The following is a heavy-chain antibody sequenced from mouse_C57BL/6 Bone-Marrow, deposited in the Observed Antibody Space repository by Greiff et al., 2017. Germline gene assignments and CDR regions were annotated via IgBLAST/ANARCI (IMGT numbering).Heavy chain of an antibody. CDR2: IYPGSGST. CDR1: GYTFTSYW. CDR3: ARPYYSNDWYFDV. V-gene: IGHV1-55*01. J-gene: IGHJ1*03. D-gene: IGHD2-5*01. Sequence: QVQLQQPGAELVKPGASVKMSCKASGYTFTSYWITWVKQRPGQGLEWIGDIYPGSGSTNSNEKFKSKATLTVDTSSSTAYMQRSSLTSEDSAVYYCARPYYSNDWYFDVWGTGTTVTVSS.